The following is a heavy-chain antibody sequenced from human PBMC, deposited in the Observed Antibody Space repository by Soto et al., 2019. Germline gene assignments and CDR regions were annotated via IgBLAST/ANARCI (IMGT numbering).Heavy chain of an antibody. CDR3: ARRAEDCSGGSCYPLGWFDP. J-gene: IGHJ5*02. CDR1: GYSFTSYW. Sequence: GESLKISCKGSGYSFTSYWIGWVRQMPGKGLEWMGIIYPGDSDTRYSPSFQGQVTISADKFISTAYLQWSSLKASDTAMYYCARRAEDCSGGSCYPLGWFDPWGQGTLVTVSS. V-gene: IGHV5-51*01. CDR2: IYPGDSDT. D-gene: IGHD2-15*01.